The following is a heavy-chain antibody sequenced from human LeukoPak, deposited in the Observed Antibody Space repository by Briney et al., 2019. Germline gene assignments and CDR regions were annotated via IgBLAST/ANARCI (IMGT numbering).Heavy chain of an antibody. J-gene: IGHJ4*02. Sequence: GGSLRLSCAASGFTFTNAWMTWVRQAPGKGLEWVGLIKTKPYGGTTDYAAPVKGTFTISRDDSKNTLYLQMNSLKSEDTAMYYCTRDQYDIWGQGTLVTVSS. D-gene: IGHD3-9*01. CDR3: TRDQYDI. CDR2: IKTKPYGGTT. CDR1: GFTFTNAW. V-gene: IGHV3-15*01.